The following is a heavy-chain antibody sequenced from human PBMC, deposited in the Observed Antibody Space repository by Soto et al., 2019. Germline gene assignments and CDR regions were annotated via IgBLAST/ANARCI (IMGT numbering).Heavy chain of an antibody. CDR3: AKDNCTSTSCYRLYNWFDP. V-gene: IGHV3-30*18. Sequence: QVQLVESGGGVVQPGRSLRLSCAASGFTFSSYGMHWVREAPGPGLEWVAGISYGGSNIYYEDSVKGQFTISRDNSKNAMNLQKNNLRAEDTDVYYLAKDNCTSTSCYRLYNWFDPWGQGTLVTVSS. J-gene: IGHJ5*02. D-gene: IGHD2-2*01. CDR1: GFTFSSYG. CDR2: ISYGGSNI.